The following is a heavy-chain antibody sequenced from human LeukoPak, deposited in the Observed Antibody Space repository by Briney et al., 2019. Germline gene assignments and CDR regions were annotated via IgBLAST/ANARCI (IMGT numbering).Heavy chain of an antibody. J-gene: IGHJ6*02. CDR1: GYTFTGYY. CDR3: ARSAAAGTETYGMDV. CDR2: INPNSGGT. V-gene: IGHV1-2*02. Sequence: ASVKVSCKAFGYTFTGYYMHWVRQAPGQGLEWMGWINPNSGGTNYAQKFQGRVTMTRDTSISTAYMELSRLRSDDTAVYYCARSAAAGTETYGMDVWGQGTTVTVSS. D-gene: IGHD6-13*01.